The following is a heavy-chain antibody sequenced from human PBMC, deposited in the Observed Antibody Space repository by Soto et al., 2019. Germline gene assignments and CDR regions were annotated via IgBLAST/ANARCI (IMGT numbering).Heavy chain of an antibody. CDR2: IYSGGST. CDR3: ATQYYGGNSVYYYGMDV. J-gene: IGHJ6*02. Sequence: GGSLRLSCAASGFTVSRNYMSWVRQAPGKGLEWVSVIYSGGSTYYADSVKGRFTISRDNSKNTLYLQMNSLRAEDTAVYYCATQYYGGNSVYYYGMDVWGQGTTVTVSS. CDR1: GFTVSRNY. V-gene: IGHV3-53*01. D-gene: IGHD4-17*01.